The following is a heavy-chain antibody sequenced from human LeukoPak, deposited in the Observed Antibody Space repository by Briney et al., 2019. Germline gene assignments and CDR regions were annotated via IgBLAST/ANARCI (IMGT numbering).Heavy chain of an antibody. CDR2: IYYSGST. V-gene: IGHV4-39*01. CDR3: GVEMATVFDY. D-gene: IGHD5-24*01. CDR1: GGSISSSSYY. Sequence: SETLSLTCTVSGGSISSSSYYWGWIRQPPGKGLEWIGSIYYSGSTYYNPSLKSRVTISVDTSKNQFSLKLSSVTAADTAVYYCGVEMATVFDYWGQGTLVTVSS. J-gene: IGHJ4*02.